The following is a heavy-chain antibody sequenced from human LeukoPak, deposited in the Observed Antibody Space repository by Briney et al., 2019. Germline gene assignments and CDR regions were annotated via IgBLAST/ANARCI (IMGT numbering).Heavy chain of an antibody. J-gene: IGHJ4*02. CDR2: IKSKGAGGAI. V-gene: IGHV3-15*01. Sequence: GGSLRLSCAASGFDFLVAYLSWVRQAPGKGLEWVGRIKSKGAGGAIGYAEPVKGRFTISRDDSKNTLYLQMNSLKIGDTAVYYCTGTGYFDSGQGAQVTVSS. D-gene: IGHD3/OR15-3a*01. CDR3: TGTGYFD. CDR1: GFDFLVAY.